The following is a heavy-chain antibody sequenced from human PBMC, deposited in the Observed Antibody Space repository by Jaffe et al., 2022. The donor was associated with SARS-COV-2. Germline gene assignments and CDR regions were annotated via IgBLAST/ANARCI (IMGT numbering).Heavy chain of an antibody. CDR2: INTSGDHR. D-gene: IGHD3-16*01. V-gene: IGHV3-23*04. Sequence: EVQLEESGGGLVRPGGSLRLSCAASGSTFSSYVMTWVRQAPGKGLEWVSTINTSGDHRYHADSVKGRFTISRDNSENTLSLQMNSLRAEDTAVYYCAKGLWMDVWGKGTTVTVSS. CDR1: GSTFSSYV. J-gene: IGHJ6*04. CDR3: AKGLWMDV.